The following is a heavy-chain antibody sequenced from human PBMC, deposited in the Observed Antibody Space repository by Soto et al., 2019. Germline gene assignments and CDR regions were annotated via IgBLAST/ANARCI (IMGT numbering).Heavy chain of an antibody. V-gene: IGHV5-51*01. Sequence: GESLKISCKGSGYSFTSYWIGWVRQMPGKGLEWMGIIYPGDSDTRYSPSFQGQVTISADKSISTAYLQWSSLKASDTAMYYCASGKIGLRGSYYFDFWGQGTLVTVSS. CDR3: ASGKIGLRGSYYFDF. CDR2: IYPGDSDT. CDR1: GYSFTSYW. D-gene: IGHD3-10*01. J-gene: IGHJ4*02.